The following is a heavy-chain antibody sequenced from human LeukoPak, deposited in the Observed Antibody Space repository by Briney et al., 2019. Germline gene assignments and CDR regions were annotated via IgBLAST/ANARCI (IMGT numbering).Heavy chain of an antibody. D-gene: IGHD3-22*01. Sequence: SVKVSCKASGGTFSIYAISWVRQAPGQGLEWMGGIIPIFGTANYAQKFQGRVTITADESTSTAYMELSSLRSEDTAVYYCARDSSAQLYGMDVWGQGTTVTVSS. CDR2: IIPIFGTA. V-gene: IGHV1-69*13. J-gene: IGHJ6*02. CDR3: ARDSSAQLYGMDV. CDR1: GGTFSIYA.